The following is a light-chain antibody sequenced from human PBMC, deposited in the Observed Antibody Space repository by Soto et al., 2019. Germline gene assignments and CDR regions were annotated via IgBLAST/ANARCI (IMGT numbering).Light chain of an antibody. Sequence: EIVLTQSPGTLSLSPGERATLSCRASQSVSSSYLAWYQQKPGQAPRLLMYDASKRATGIPARFSGSGSGTDFTLTISSLEPEDFAVYYCQQRDIWPWTFGQGTKVDNK. CDR2: DAS. V-gene: IGKV3-11*01. CDR1: QSVSSSY. CDR3: QQRDIWPWT. J-gene: IGKJ1*01.